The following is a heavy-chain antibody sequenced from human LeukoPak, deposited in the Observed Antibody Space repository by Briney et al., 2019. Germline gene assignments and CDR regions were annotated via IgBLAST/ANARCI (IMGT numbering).Heavy chain of an antibody. CDR1: GGTFSSYA. CDR3: ARDGGSGSPNYFDY. D-gene: IGHD1-26*01. CDR2: IIPIFGTA. J-gene: IGHJ4*02. Sequence: SVKVSCKASGGTFSSYAISWVRQAPGQGLEWMGGIIPIFGTANYAQKFQGRVTMTTDTSTSTAYMELRSLRSDDTAVYYCARDGGSGSPNYFDYWGQGTLVTVSS. V-gene: IGHV1-69*05.